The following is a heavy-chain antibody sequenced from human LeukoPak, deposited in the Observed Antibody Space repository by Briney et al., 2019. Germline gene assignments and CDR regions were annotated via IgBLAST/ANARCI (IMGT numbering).Heavy chain of an antibody. D-gene: IGHD3-22*01. CDR1: GGSISSGGYS. CDR3: ARGDYYDSSGFDY. Sequence: PSETLSLTCADSGGSISSGGYSWSWIRQPPGKGLEWIGYIYHSGSTYYNPSLKSRVTISVGRSKNQFSLKLSSVTAADTAVYYCARGDYYDSSGFDYWGQGTLVTVSS. V-gene: IGHV4-30-2*01. CDR2: IYHSGST. J-gene: IGHJ4*02.